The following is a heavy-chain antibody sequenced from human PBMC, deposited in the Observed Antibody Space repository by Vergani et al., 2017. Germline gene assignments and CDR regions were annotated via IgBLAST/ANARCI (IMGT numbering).Heavy chain of an antibody. CDR2: IRHDGIT. CDR3: AREGYCTNGVCFTLFDV. D-gene: IGHD2-8*01. CDR1: GVSIGSNSYY. Sequence: QLQLQESGPGLVKPSETLSLTCTVSGVSIGSNSYYWGWIRQPPGKGLEWIGEIRHDGITHYSPSLKSRVTISIDTSTHQFSLNLRSVTAADTAVYYCAREGYCTNGVCFTLFDVWGQGALVTVSS. V-gene: IGHV4-39*07. J-gene: IGHJ4*02.